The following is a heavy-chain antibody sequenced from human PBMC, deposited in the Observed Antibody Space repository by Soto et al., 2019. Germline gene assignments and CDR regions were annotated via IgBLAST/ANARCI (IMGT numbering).Heavy chain of an antibody. V-gene: IGHV4-59*01. J-gene: IGHJ5*02. CDR3: ARVSYKPGTNWFDP. CDR1: GGSISSYY. Sequence: PSETLSLTCTVSGGSISSYYWSWIRQPPGKGLEWIGYIYYSGSTNYNPSLKSRVTISVDTSKNQFSLKLSSVTAADTAVYYCARVSYKPGTNWFDPWGQGTLVTVSS. D-gene: IGHD3-10*01. CDR2: IYYSGST.